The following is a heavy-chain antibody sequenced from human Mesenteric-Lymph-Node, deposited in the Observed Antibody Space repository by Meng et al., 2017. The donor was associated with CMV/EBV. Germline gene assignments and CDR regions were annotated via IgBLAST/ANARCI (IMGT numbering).Heavy chain of an antibody. CDR3: ASARLEAMGGYFYFHGMDV. D-gene: IGHD5-18*01. V-gene: IGHV3-53*01. J-gene: IGHJ6*02. CDR1: GFTVSNNY. CDR2: IYSSGGT. Sequence: GESLKISCVVSGFTVSNNYMSWVRQAPGKGLEWVSVIYSSGGTYYADSVKGRFTISRDTYKNTVYLQMNSLRAADTAVYYCASARLEAMGGYFYFHGMDVWGQGTTVTVSS.